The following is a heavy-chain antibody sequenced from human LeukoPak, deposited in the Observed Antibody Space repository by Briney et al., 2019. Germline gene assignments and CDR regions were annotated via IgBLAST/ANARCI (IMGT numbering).Heavy chain of an antibody. CDR3: ARVSCAYGEDDAFDM. V-gene: IGHV1-2*02. CDR2: VNPNSGAS. D-gene: IGHD4-17*01. CDR1: GFTFTGYY. J-gene: IGHJ3*02. Sequence: ASVKVSCKGSGFTFTGYYVHWVWQAPGHGLEWMGWVNPNSGASNWTHKFQGRVTMTGDTSVSTGSMKLTSLRSDDTATYYCARVSCAYGEDDAFDMWGQGTMVTVSS.